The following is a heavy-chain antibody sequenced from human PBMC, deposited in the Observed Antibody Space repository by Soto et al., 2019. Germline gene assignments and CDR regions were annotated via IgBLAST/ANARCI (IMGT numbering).Heavy chain of an antibody. CDR2: IIPIFGTA. J-gene: IGHJ6*04. CDR3: ARGKNEDYRRFTHLDGREV. V-gene: IGHV1-69*13. Sequence: ASVKVSCKASGGTFSSYAISWVRQAPGQGLEWMGGIIPIFGTANYAQKFQGRVTITEDESTSTAYMELSSLRSEDTAVYYCARGKNEDYRRFTHLDGREVWGNGNTVNVSA. CDR1: GGTFSSYA. D-gene: IGHD3-16*02.